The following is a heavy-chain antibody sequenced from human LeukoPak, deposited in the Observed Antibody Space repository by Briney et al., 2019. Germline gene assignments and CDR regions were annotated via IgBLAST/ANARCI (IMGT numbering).Heavy chain of an antibody. D-gene: IGHD6-13*01. CDR1: GGSFSGYY. CDR3: ARGSWGGSWFRPFDY. Sequence: PSETLSLTCAVYGGSFSGYYWSWIRQPPGKGLEWIGEINHSGSTNYNPSLKSRVTISVDTSKNQFSLKLSSVTAADTAVYYCARGSWGGSWFRPFDYWGQGTLVTVSS. CDR2: INHSGST. V-gene: IGHV4-34*01. J-gene: IGHJ4*02.